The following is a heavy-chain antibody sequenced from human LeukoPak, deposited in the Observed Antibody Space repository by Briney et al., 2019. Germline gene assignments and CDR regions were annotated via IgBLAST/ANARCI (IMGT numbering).Heavy chain of an antibody. CDR1: GGSISSGSYY. CDR2: IYTSGST. CDR3: ARDLSDIAVAGILDY. V-gene: IGHV4-61*02. Sequence: SETLSLTCTVSGGSISSGSYYWSWIRQLAGKGLEWIGRIYTSGSTNYNPSLKSRVTISVDTSKNQFSLKLSSVTAADTAVYYCARDLSDIAVAGILDYWGQGTLVTVSS. J-gene: IGHJ4*02. D-gene: IGHD6-19*01.